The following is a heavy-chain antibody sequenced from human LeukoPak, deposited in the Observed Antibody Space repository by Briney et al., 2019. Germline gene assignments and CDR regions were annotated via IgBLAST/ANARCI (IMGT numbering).Heavy chain of an antibody. D-gene: IGHD3-9*01. V-gene: IGHV3-23*01. CDR1: GFTFSSYA. J-gene: IGHJ4*02. CDR2: ISGSDST. Sequence: GGSLRLSCAASGFTFSSYAMSWVRQAPGKGLEWVSAISGSDSTYYADSVKGRFTISRDNSENTLYLQMNSLRAEDTAIYYCAKGVRFLDWWILDYWGQGPLVTVSS. CDR3: AKGVRFLDWWILDY.